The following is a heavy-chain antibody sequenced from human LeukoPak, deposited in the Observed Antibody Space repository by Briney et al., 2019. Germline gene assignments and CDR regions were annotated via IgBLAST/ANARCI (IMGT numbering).Heavy chain of an antibody. J-gene: IGHJ4*02. D-gene: IGHD6-25*01. CDR2: ISGSGLST. Sequence: GGSLRLSCAVSGFNVSDNYMSWVRQAPGKGLEWVSSISGSGLSTYYADSVKGRFTISRDNSKNTLYLQMNSLRAEDTAVYYCAKDIHTAAHWGQGTLVTVSS. V-gene: IGHV3-23*01. CDR3: AKDIHTAAH. CDR1: GFNVSDNY.